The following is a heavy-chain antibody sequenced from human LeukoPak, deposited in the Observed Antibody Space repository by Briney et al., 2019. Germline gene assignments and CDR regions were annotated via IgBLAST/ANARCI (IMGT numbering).Heavy chain of an antibody. D-gene: IGHD2-2*01. CDR1: GGSISSSNW. CDR2: IYHSGST. CDR3: TVRYCSSTSCYGSMDV. J-gene: IGHJ6*02. V-gene: IGHV4-4*02. Sequence: SGTLSLTCAVSGGSISSSNWWSWVRQPPGKGLEWIGEIYHSGSTNYNPSLKSRVTISVDKSKNQFSLKLSSVTAADTAVYYSTVRYCSSTSCYGSMDVWGQGTTVTVSS.